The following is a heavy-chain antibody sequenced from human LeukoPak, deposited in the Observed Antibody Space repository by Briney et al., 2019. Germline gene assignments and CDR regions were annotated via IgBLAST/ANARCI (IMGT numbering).Heavy chain of an antibody. CDR3: ARVIRRLVRGPPALFDP. CDR1: GGSISSYY. D-gene: IGHD3-10*01. CDR2: FYYSGNT. Sequence: PSETLSLTCTVSGGSISSYYWSWIRQPPGKGLEWIGYFYYSGNTNYNPSLKSRVTMSVDTSRNQFSLKLSSVTAADTAVYYCARVIRRLVRGPPALFDPWGQGTLVAVSS. V-gene: IGHV4-59*01. J-gene: IGHJ5*02.